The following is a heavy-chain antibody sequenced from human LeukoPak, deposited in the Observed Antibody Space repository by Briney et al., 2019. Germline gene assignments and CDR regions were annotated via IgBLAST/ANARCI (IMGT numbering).Heavy chain of an antibody. CDR2: ISGDGSVT. CDR3: AREHGPYDSSGIQLGY. J-gene: IGHJ4*02. Sequence: GRSLRLSCAASGFTFSTFGMSWVRQAPGKGLEWVSVISGDGSVTYYADSVKGRFTISRDNSKNTLYLQMNSLRAEDTAVYYCAREHGPYDSSGIQLGYWGQGTLVTVSS. D-gene: IGHD3-22*01. V-gene: IGHV3-23*01. CDR1: GFTFSTFG.